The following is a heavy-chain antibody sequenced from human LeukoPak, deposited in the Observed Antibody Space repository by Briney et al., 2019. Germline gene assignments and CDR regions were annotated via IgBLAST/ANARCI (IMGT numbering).Heavy chain of an antibody. V-gene: IGHV1-18*01. D-gene: IGHD2-15*01. Sequence: ASVKVSCKASGYSFTSYGISWVRQAPGQGLEWMGWISAYNGNTNYAQKLQGRVTMTTDTSTSTAYMELRSLRSDDTAVYYCARVGYCSGGSCYFAGDAFDIWGQGTVVTVSS. CDR3: ARVGYCSGGSCYFAGDAFDI. CDR1: GYSFTSYG. CDR2: ISAYNGNT. J-gene: IGHJ3*02.